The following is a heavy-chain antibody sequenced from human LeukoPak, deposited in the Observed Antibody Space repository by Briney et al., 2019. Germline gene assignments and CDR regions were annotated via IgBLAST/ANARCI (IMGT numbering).Heavy chain of an antibody. Sequence: GGSLRLSCAASGFTFSRYWMHWVRQAPGKGLGWVSRINSDGSSTTYADSVKGPFTISRDNAENTLYLQMKSLRVEDTAVYYCARGVGSGLYHFDNWGQGDPVTVSS. CDR1: GFTFSRYW. D-gene: IGHD3-3*01. CDR3: ARGVGSGLYHFDN. CDR2: INSDGSST. J-gene: IGHJ4*02. V-gene: IGHV3-74*01.